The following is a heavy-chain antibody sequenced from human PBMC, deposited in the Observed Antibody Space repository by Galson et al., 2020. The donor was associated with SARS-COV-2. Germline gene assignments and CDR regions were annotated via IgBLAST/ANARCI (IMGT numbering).Heavy chain of an antibody. D-gene: IGHD1-1*01. J-gene: IGHJ6*02. V-gene: IGHV4-31*03. Sequence: ETSETLSLTCTVSGGSISSGGYYWSWIRQHPGKGLEWIGYIYYSGSTYYNPSLKSRVTISVDTSKNQFSLKLSSVTAADTAVYYWAGGEAGGNVDDYYDCGMDVWGQGTTVTVSS. CDR1: GGSISSGGYY. CDR3: AGGEAGGNVDDYYDCGMDV. CDR2: IYYSGST.